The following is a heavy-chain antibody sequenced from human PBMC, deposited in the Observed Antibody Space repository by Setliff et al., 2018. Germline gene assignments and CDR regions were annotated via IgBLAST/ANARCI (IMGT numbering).Heavy chain of an antibody. V-gene: IGHV4-39*07. Sequence: LSLTCTVPGGSISDNGYFWGWVRQPPGKGLEWIGNIYFGGNTYFNPSFKSRVTMSIDTSNSQFSLKLSSVTAADTAVYYCARGIGGYCSSMSCSNESWPWGQGTLVTVSS. D-gene: IGHD2-2*01. J-gene: IGHJ5*02. CDR3: ARGIGGYCSSMSCSNESWP. CDR1: GGSISDNGYF. CDR2: IYFGGNT.